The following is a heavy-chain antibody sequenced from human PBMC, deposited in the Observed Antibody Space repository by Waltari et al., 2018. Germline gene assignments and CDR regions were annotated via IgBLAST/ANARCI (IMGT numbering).Heavy chain of an antibody. J-gene: IGHJ5*02. CDR2: INPNSGGT. V-gene: IGHV1-2*02. CDR1: GYPFHGYY. CDR3: ARDKDTAMVTVWFDP. D-gene: IGHD5-18*01. Sequence: QVQLVQSGAEVKKPGASVKVSCKASGYPFHGYYMHWVRQAPGQGLEWMGWINPNSGGTNYAQKFQGRVTMTRDTSISTAYMELSRLRSDDTAVYYCARDKDTAMVTVWFDPWGQGTLVTVSS.